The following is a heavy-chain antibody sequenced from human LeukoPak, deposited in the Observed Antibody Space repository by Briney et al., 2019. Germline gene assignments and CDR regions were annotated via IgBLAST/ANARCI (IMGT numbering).Heavy chain of an antibody. CDR3: ARETPGGGDSDY. CDR2: INHSGST. J-gene: IGHJ4*02. D-gene: IGHD3-16*01. CDR1: GGSFSGYY. Sequence: PSETLSLTCAVYGGSFSGYYWSWIRQPPGKGLEWIGEINHSGSTNYNPSLKSRVTISVDTSKNQFSLKLSSVTAADTAVYYCARETPGGGDSDYWGQGTLVTVSS. V-gene: IGHV4-34*01.